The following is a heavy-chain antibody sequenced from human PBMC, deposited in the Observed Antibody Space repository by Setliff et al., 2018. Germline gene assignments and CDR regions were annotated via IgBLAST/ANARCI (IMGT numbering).Heavy chain of an antibody. V-gene: IGHV1-18*01. CDR1: NYPFVSYG. D-gene: IGHD3-3*01. Sequence: ASVKVSCKTSNYPFVSYGLSWVRQAPGQGLGWLGWISAYTGKADYAHNFQDRLTMTTDTSTNTAYMELRSLTSDDTAVYFCARAPRLEWILPTFDYWGQGTPVTVSS. J-gene: IGHJ4*02. CDR3: ARAPRLEWILPTFDY. CDR2: ISAYTGKA.